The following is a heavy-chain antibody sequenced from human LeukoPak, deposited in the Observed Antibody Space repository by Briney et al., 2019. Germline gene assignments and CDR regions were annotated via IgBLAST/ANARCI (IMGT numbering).Heavy chain of an antibody. CDR1: GYTFTGYY. CDR2: INPNSGGT. J-gene: IGHJ4*02. V-gene: IGHV1-2*02. CDR3: ARESMGSSSWYFREADY. D-gene: IGHD6-13*01. Sequence: ASVKVSCKASGYTFTGYYMHWVRQAPGQGLEWMGWINPNSGGTNYAQEFQGRVTMTRDTSISTAYMELSRLRSDDTAVYYCARESMGSSSWYFREADYWGLGTLVTVSS.